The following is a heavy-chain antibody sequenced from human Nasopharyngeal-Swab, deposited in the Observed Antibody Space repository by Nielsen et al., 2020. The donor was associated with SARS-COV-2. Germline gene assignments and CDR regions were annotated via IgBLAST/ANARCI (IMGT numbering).Heavy chain of an antibody. D-gene: IGHD3-16*01. CDR2: ISYDGNIK. Sequence: GESLKISCAASGFTFSNYGMHWVRQAPGNGLEWVAVISYDGNIKSYADSVRGRFLISRDNSHNTLYLQMSRLRTEDGAVYYCAKAFGEDQLAEDAFDAWGQGTMVTVSS. CDR1: GFTFSNYG. CDR3: AKAFGEDQLAEDAFDA. V-gene: IGHV3-30*18. J-gene: IGHJ3*01.